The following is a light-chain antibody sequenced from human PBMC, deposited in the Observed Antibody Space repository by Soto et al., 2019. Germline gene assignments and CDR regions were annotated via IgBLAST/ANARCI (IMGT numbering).Light chain of an antibody. CDR1: QSVETY. CDR3: QQRRNWVS. Sequence: IPLTQSPAILSLSPGERATLSCRASQSVETYLAWYQQKPGQPPRLLIYDTSKRASGVPARFSGSGSGTDFTLSISSLEPEDLAVYFCQQRRNWVSFGPGTRVD. V-gene: IGKV3-11*01. J-gene: IGKJ3*01. CDR2: DTS.